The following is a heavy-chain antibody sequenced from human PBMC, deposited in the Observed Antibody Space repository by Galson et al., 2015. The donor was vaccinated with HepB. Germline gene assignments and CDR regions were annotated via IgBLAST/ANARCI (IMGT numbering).Heavy chain of an antibody. Sequence: SMRLSCAASGFTFGNYAMSWFRQAPGTGLEWVSAIFHDGGNTFYADSVTGRFTIYRENAKNTLFLQMNGLRAEDTAIYYCAKDRVRDGRWSYDYWGQGTLVTVSS. V-gene: IGHV3-23*01. CDR3: AKDRVRDGRWSYDY. CDR1: GFTFGNYA. D-gene: IGHD5-24*01. CDR2: IFHDGGNT. J-gene: IGHJ4*02.